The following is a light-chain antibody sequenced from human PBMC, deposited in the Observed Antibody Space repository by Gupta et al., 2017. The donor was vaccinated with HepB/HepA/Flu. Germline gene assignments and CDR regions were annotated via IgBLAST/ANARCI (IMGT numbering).Light chain of an antibody. CDR2: AAS. J-gene: IGKJ3*01. CDR3: QQSYSNLEVT. V-gene: IGKV1-39*01. CDR1: QSISSY. Sequence: DIQMTQSPSSLSASVGDRVTITCRASQSISSYLNWYQQKPGKAPKLLIYAASSWQSGVPSRFSGSGYGKDLTLTISSRQPEDFATYYCQQSYSNLEVTFGHGTKVDIK.